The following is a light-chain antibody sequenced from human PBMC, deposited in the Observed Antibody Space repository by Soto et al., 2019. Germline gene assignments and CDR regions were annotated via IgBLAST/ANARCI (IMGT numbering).Light chain of an antibody. J-gene: IGKJ1*01. Sequence: DIQMTQSPSSLSASVGDRVTITCRASQSISSYLNWYQQKPGKAPKLLIYAASSLQSGVPSRFSGSGSGTDFTLTISSLQPEDFATDYCKQSYSTQWTFGQGTKVDIK. CDR1: QSISSY. CDR3: KQSYSTQWT. CDR2: AAS. V-gene: IGKV1-39*01.